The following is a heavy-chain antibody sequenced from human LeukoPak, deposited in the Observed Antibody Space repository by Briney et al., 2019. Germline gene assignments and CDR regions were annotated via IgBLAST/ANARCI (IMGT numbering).Heavy chain of an antibody. CDR2: IYYSGST. D-gene: IGHD2-2*02. Sequence: SETLSLTCTVSGGSISSYYWSWIRQPPGKRLEWIGYIYYSGSTNYNPSLKSRVTISVDTSKNQFSLKLSSVTAADTAVYYCARGGVVPAAIYYWGQGTLVTVSS. J-gene: IGHJ4*02. CDR3: ARGGVVPAAIYY. V-gene: IGHV4-59*01. CDR1: GGSISSYY.